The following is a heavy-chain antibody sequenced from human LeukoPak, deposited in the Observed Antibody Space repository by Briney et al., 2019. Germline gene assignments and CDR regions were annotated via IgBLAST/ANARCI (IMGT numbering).Heavy chain of an antibody. D-gene: IGHD3-3*01. J-gene: IGHJ4*02. CDR1: GFTFSSYE. Sequence: GGSLRLSCAASGFTFSSYEMNWVRQAPGKGLEWVPYISSSGSTIYYADSVKGRFTISRDNAKNSLYLQMNSLRAEDTAVYYCARSLPSYDFWSGYSATTHFDYWGQGTLVIVSS. V-gene: IGHV3-48*03. CDR2: ISSSGSTI. CDR3: ARSLPSYDFWSGYSATTHFDY.